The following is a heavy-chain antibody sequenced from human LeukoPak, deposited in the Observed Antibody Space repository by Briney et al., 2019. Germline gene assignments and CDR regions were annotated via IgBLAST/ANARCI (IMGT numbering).Heavy chain of an antibody. D-gene: IGHD6-19*01. CDR1: GYTFTSYA. CDR3: ARSLSGWRHEYFQH. Sequence: ASVKVSCKASGYTFTSYAMHWVRQAPGRRLEWMGWINAGNGNTKYSQKFQGRVTITRDTSASTAYMELSSLRSEDTAVYYCARSLSGWRHEYFQHWGQGTLVTVSS. CDR2: INAGNGNT. J-gene: IGHJ1*01. V-gene: IGHV1-3*01.